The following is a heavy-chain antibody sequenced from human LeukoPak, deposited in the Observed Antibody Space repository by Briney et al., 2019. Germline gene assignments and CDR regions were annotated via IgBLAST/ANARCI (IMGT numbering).Heavy chain of an antibody. V-gene: IGHV1-2*02. CDR2: INPNSGGT. CDR3: ARDVEPDPRDAVDA. D-gene: IGHD1-14*01. CDR1: GYTFTGYY. J-gene: IGHJ5*02. Sequence: ASVKVSCKASGYTFTGYYMHWVRQVPGQGLEWMGWINPNSGGTNYAQKFQGRVTMTRDTSISTAYMELSRLRSDDTAVYYCARDVEPDPRDAVDAWGQGTLVTVSS.